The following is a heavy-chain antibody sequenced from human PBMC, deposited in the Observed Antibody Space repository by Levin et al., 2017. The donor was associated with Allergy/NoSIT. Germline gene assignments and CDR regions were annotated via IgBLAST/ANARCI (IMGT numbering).Heavy chain of an antibody. CDR3: VSSSWYLGDAFDI. CDR1: GFTFSSYA. CDR2: ISYDGSNK. Sequence: GESLKISCAASGFTFSSYAMHWVRQAPGKGLEWVAVISYDGSNKYYADSVKGRFTISRDNSKNTLYLQMNSLRAEDTAVYYCVSSSWYLGDAFDIWGQGTMVTVSS. D-gene: IGHD6-13*01. V-gene: IGHV3-30-3*01. J-gene: IGHJ3*02.